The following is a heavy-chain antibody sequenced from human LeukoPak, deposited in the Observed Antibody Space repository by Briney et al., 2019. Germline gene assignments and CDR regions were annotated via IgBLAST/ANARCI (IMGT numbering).Heavy chain of an antibody. J-gene: IGHJ3*02. CDR3: AFEIGKSQGAFDI. D-gene: IGHD3-10*01. CDR2: IWNDGSDE. CDR1: GFTFSKYA. Sequence: GGSLRLSCAASGFTFSKYAMHWVRQTPGKGLEWVAAIWNDGSDENYADSVKGRFTISSDNSKNTLYLQMNSLRAEDTAVYYCAFEIGKSQGAFDIWGQGTMITVSS. V-gene: IGHV3-33*01.